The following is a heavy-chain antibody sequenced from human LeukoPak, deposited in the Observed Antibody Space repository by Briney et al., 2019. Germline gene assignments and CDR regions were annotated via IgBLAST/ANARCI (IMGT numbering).Heavy chain of an antibody. CDR2: ISGSGGST. J-gene: IGHJ4*02. Sequence: GGSLRLSCAASGFTFSSYAMSWVRQAPGKGLEWVSAISGSGGSTYYADSVKGRFTISRDNSKNTLYLQMNSLRAEDTAVYYCAKDGDIVATITVVSIDYWGQGTLVTVSS. D-gene: IGHD5-12*01. CDR1: GFTFSSYA. V-gene: IGHV3-23*01. CDR3: AKDGDIVATITVVSIDY.